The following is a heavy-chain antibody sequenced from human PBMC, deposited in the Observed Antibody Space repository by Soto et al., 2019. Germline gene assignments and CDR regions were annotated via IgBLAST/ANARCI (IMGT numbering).Heavy chain of an antibody. CDR1: GYTFTSYD. CDR2: MNPNSGNT. D-gene: IGHD3-10*01. Sequence: ASVKVSCKASGYTFTSYDINWLRQATGQGLEWMGWMNPNSGNTGYAQKFQGRVTMTRNTSISTAYMELSSLRSEDTAVYYCARVDYGITMVLGVMTYYYYMDVWGKGTTVTVSS. CDR3: ARVDYGITMVLGVMTYYYYMDV. J-gene: IGHJ6*03. V-gene: IGHV1-8*01.